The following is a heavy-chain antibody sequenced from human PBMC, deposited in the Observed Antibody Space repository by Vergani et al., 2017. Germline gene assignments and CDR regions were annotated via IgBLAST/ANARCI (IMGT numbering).Heavy chain of an antibody. V-gene: IGHV3-15*01. CDR3: TTELVYGPRGDY. Sequence: VQLVESGGGVVQPGTSLRLSCTTSGFLFSTYPLHWVRLAPGKGLEWVGRIKSKTDGGTTDYAAPVKGRFTISRDDSKNTLYLQMNSLKTEDTAVYYCTTELVYGPRGDYWGQGTLVTVSS. CDR2: IKSKTDGGTT. CDR1: GFLFSTYP. J-gene: IGHJ4*02. D-gene: IGHD2-8*01.